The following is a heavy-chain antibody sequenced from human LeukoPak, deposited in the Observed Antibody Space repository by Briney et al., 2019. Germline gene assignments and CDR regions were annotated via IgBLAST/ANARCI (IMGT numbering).Heavy chain of an antibody. CDR3: AIHGVYNWNDYAFDV. D-gene: IGHD1-1*01. Sequence: SETLSLTCTVSGGSISSSSYYWSWIRQPPGKGLEWIGYIYYSGSTNYNPSLKSRVTISVDTSKNQFSLKLTSVTAADTAVYYCAIHGVYNWNDYAFDVWGQGTMVTVSS. J-gene: IGHJ3*01. CDR1: GGSISSSSYY. CDR2: IYYSGST. V-gene: IGHV4-61*05.